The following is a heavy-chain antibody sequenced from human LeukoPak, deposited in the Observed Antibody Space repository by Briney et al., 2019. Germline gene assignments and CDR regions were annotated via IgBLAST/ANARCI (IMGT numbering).Heavy chain of an antibody. J-gene: IGHJ5*02. V-gene: IGHV1-2*02. CDR3: ARDNSQGDSAWWFDP. D-gene: IGHD1-26*01. CDR2: INPNSGDT. Sequence: ASVKVSCKASGYTFTAYYMHWLRQAPGQGLQWMGWINPNSGDTNYAQNSQGRVTMTRDMATSTDYMEVSSLKSEDTAVYYCARDNSQGDSAWWFDPWGQGTLVTVSS. CDR1: GYTFTAYY.